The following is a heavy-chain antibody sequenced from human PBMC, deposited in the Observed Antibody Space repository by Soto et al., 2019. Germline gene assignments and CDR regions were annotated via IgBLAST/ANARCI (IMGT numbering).Heavy chain of an antibody. CDR2: INPSGGST. V-gene: IGHV1-46*01. J-gene: IGHJ6*02. D-gene: IGHD4-17*01. CDR3: ARDGLTTVTNYYYYYGMDV. CDR1: GYTFTSYY. Sequence: ASVKVSCKASGYTFTSYYMHWVRQAPGQGLEWMGIINPSGGSTSYAQKFQGGVTMTRDTSTSTVYMELSSLRSEDTAVYYCARDGLTTVTNYYYYYGMDVWGQGTTVTVSS.